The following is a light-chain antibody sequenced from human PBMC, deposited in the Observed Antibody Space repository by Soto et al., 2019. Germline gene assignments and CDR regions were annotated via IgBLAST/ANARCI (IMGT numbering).Light chain of an antibody. CDR2: DNS. Sequence: QSVLTQPPSVSAAPGQKVTISCSGSTSNIGSNYVSWYQHLPGTAPKLLVYDNSNRPSGIPDRFSGSRSGTSATLGITGLQTGDEADYYCGPWDSSLRVVVFGGGTKVTVL. CDR3: GPWDSSLRVVV. J-gene: IGLJ2*01. V-gene: IGLV1-51*01. CDR1: TSNIGSNY.